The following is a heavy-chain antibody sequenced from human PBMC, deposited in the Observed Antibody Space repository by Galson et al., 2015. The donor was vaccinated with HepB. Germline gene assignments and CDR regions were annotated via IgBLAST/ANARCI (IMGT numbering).Heavy chain of an antibody. V-gene: IGHV5-10-1*01. CDR1: GYSFTSYW. Sequence: QSGAEVKKPGESLRISCKGSGYSFTSYWISWVRQMPGKGLEWMGRIDPSDSYTNYSPSFQGHVTISADKSISTAYLQWSSLKASDTAMYYCARHYSYYDSSGYLVDWGQGTLVTVSS. CDR3: ARHYSYYDSSGYLVD. D-gene: IGHD3-22*01. CDR2: IDPSDSYT. J-gene: IGHJ4*02.